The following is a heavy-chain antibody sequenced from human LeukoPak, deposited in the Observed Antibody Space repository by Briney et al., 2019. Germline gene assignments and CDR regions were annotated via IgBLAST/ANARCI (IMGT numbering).Heavy chain of an antibody. V-gene: IGHV3-23*01. J-gene: IGHJ4*02. D-gene: IGHD1-26*01. Sequence: GGSLRLSCAASGFTFNNYAMNWVRQAPGRGLEWVSAISGSGGSTYYADSVKGRFTIPRDNSKNTLYLQMNSLRAEDTAVYYCAKDLAGSGSYSFDYWGQGTLVTVSS. CDR1: GFTFNNYA. CDR3: AKDLAGSGSYSFDY. CDR2: ISGSGGST.